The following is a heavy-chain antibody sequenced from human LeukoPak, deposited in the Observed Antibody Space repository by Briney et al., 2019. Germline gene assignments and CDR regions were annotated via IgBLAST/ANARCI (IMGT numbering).Heavy chain of an antibody. D-gene: IGHD2-15*01. CDR2: ISSSGSTI. CDR1: GFTFSDYY. V-gene: IGHV3-11*01. J-gene: IGHJ4*02. Sequence: GGSLRLSCAASGFTFSDYYMSWIRQAPGKGLEWVSYISSSGSTIYYADSVKGRFAISRDNAKNSLYLQMNSLRAEDTAVYYCAKDKDSTNWYFDYWGQGTLVTVSS. CDR3: AKDKDSTNWYFDY.